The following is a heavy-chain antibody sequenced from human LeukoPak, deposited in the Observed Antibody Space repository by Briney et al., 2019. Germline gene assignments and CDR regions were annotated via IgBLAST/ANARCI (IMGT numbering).Heavy chain of an antibody. CDR3: ARDSSQYTRGWSSAFDI. Sequence: ASVKVSCKASGYTFTSYGISWVRQAPGQGLEWMGWISAYNGNTNYAQKLQGRVTMTTDTSTSTAYMELRSLRSDDTAVYYSARDSSQYTRGWSSAFDIWAKGQWSPSLQ. V-gene: IGHV1-18*01. CDR1: GYTFTSYG. J-gene: IGHJ3*02. D-gene: IGHD6-19*01. CDR2: ISAYNGNT.